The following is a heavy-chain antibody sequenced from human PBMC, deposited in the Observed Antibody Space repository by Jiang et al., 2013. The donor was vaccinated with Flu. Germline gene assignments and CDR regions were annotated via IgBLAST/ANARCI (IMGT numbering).Heavy chain of an antibody. J-gene: IGHJ4*02. CDR1: GFTFISYW. Sequence: VQLVESGGGLVQPGGSLRLSCAASGFTFISYWMSWVRQAPGKGLEWVANIKQDGSEKYYVDSVKGRFTISRDNAKNSLYLQMNSLRVEDTALYYCARLGHILTGHHELWGQGTLVTVSS. V-gene: IGHV3-7*03. D-gene: IGHD3-9*01. CDR3: ARLGHILTGHHEL. CDR2: IKQDGSEK.